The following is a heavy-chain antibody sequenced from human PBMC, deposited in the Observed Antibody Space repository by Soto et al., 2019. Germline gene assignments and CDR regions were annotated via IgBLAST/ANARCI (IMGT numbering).Heavy chain of an antibody. Sequence: SVKVSCKASGGTFSSYAISWVRQAPGQGLEWMGGIIPIFGTANYAQRFQGRVTITADESTSTAYMELSSLRSEDTAVYYCARRGLQYYYYGMDVWGQGTTVTVSS. CDR3: ARRGLQYYYYGMDV. J-gene: IGHJ6*02. V-gene: IGHV1-69*13. D-gene: IGHD2-15*01. CDR2: IIPIFGTA. CDR1: GGTFSSYA.